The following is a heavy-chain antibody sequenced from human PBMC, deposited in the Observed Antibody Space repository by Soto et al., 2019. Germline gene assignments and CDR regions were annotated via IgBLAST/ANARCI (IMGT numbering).Heavy chain of an antibody. CDR1: GYIFINYH. J-gene: IGHJ4*02. CDR3: ARDAAGGKPTRSNLDS. Sequence: ASVKVSCKPSGYIFINYHIHWVRQAPGQGLEWMGIINPSDGSTSYAEKLQGRVTMTTDTSTSTVYMELSSMSSDDTAVYYCARDAAGGKPTRSNLDSWGQGTQVTVST. D-gene: IGHD4-4*01. CDR2: INPSDGST. V-gene: IGHV1-46*01.